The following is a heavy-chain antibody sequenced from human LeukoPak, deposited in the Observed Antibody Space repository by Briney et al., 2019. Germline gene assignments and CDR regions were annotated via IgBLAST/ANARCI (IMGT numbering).Heavy chain of an antibody. Sequence: SETLSLTCAVYGGSFSGYYWSWIRQPPGKGLGWIGEINHSGSTNYNPSLKSRVTISVDTSKNQFSLKLSSVTAADTAVYYCARSYDFWSGYSYYFDYWGQGTLVTVSS. CDR2: INHSGST. V-gene: IGHV4-34*01. J-gene: IGHJ4*02. CDR1: GGSFSGYY. CDR3: ARSYDFWSGYSYYFDY. D-gene: IGHD3-3*01.